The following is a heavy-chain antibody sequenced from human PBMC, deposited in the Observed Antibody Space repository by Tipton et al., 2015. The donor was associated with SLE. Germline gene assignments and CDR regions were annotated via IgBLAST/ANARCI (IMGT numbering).Heavy chain of an antibody. J-gene: IGHJ4*02. CDR3: ARPDDGDYGIEY. Sequence: VQLVQSGGGLVQPGRSLRLSCAASGFTFSNYGMNWVRQAPGKGLEWVSSISTSSRYIFYADSVKGRFTVSRDNAKNSLHLQMNSLRAEDTAVYYCARPDDGDYGIEYWGQGTLVTVSS. CDR1: GFTFSNYG. V-gene: IGHV3-21*03. D-gene: IGHD4-17*01. CDR2: ISTSSRYI.